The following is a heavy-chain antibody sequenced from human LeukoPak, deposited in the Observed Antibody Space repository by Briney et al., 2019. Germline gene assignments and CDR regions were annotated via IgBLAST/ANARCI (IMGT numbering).Heavy chain of an antibody. CDR1: GFTFRRYA. J-gene: IGHJ4*02. CDR2: ISGSGGST. Sequence: PGGSLRLSCAASGFTFRRYAMSWVRQAPGKGLEWVSAISGSGGSTYYADSVKGRFTLSRDNSKNTLYLQMNSLRAEDTAVYYCASHHYYDSSGLADYFDYWGQGTLVTVSS. CDR3: ASHHYYDSSGLADYFDY. V-gene: IGHV3-23*01. D-gene: IGHD3-22*01.